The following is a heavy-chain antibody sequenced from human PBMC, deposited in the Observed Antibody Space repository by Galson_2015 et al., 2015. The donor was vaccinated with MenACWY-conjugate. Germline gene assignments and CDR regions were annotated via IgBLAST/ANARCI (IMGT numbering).Heavy chain of an antibody. CDR1: GYTFSDYY. Sequence: SVKVSCKASGYTFSDYYVHWVRQAPGQGREWMGIINPSGGSTNYAQKFQGRVIMTSDTSTSTVHMELSSLKSEDTAVYFCARSLSPDYGADWGQGTLVTVSS. CDR3: ARSLSPDYGAD. J-gene: IGHJ4*02. D-gene: IGHD4-17*01. V-gene: IGHV1-46*01. CDR2: INPSGGST.